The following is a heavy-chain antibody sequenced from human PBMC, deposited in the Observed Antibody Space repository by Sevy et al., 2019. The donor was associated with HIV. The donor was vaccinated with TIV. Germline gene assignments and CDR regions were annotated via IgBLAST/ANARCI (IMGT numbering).Heavy chain of an antibody. J-gene: IGHJ3*02. D-gene: IGHD2-21*02. CDR2: INSDGSST. V-gene: IGHV3-74*01. CDR1: GFTFSSYW. CDR3: ARHLGGDSYDAFDI. Sequence: GGSLRLSCAASGFTFSSYWMHWVRQAPGKGLVWVSRINSDGSSTSYADSVKDRFTISRDNAKNTLYLQMNSLRAEDTAVYYCARHLGGDSYDAFDIWGQGTMVTVSS.